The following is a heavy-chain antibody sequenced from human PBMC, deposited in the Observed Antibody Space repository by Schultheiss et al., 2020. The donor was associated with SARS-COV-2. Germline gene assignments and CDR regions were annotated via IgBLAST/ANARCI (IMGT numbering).Heavy chain of an antibody. Sequence: GGSLRLSCAASGFTFSTYAMCWVRQAPGKGLEWVSCISGSGGSTHYADSVKGRFTVSRDNSKNRLYLQMNSLRAEDTAVYYCARGASMVRGVTGDYWGQGTLVTVSS. CDR2: ISGSGGST. V-gene: IGHV3-23*01. CDR3: ARGASMVRGVTGDY. D-gene: IGHD3-10*01. CDR1: GFTFSTYA. J-gene: IGHJ4*02.